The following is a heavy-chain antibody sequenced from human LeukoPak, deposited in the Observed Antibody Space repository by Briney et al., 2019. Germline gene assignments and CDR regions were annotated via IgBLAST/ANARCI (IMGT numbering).Heavy chain of an antibody. V-gene: IGHV4-30-4*08. CDR2: IYYSGST. J-gene: IGHJ3*02. Sequence: SETLSLTCTVSGGSISSGDYDWSWIRQPPGKGLDWIGYIYYSGSTYYNPSLKSRVTISVDTSKNQFSLRLSSVTAADTAIYYFAREIKPCGGDCYSGPFDIWGQGTMVTVSS. CDR1: GGSISSGDYD. CDR3: AREIKPCGGDCYSGPFDI. D-gene: IGHD2-21*01.